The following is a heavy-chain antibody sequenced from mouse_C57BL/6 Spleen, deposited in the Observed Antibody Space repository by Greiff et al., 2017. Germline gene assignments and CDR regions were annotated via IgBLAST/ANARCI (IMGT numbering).Heavy chain of an antibody. Sequence: QVHVKQPGAELVKPGASVKLSCKASGYTFTSYWMQWVKQRPGQGLEWIGEIDPSDSYTNYNQKFKGKATLTVDTSSSTAYMQPSSLTSEDSAVYYCARWASSGFDYWGQGTTLTVSS. CDR1: GYTFTSYW. CDR3: ARWASSGFDY. D-gene: IGHD3-2*02. J-gene: IGHJ2*01. V-gene: IGHV1-50*01. CDR2: IDPSDSYT.